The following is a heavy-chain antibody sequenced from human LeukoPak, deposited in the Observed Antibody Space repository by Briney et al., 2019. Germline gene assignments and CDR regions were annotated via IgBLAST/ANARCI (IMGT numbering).Heavy chain of an antibody. J-gene: IGHJ4*02. V-gene: IGHV3-74*03. CDR2: INGDGSST. CDR3: AKGGTTVVDY. CDR1: GFTISSYW. D-gene: IGHD4-23*01. Sequence: QTGGSLRLSCGATGFTISSYWMHWVHQAPGKGLVWVSRINGDGSSTTYADSVKGRFTISRDNAKNTLYLQMNRLRAEDTAVYYCAKGGTTVVDYWGQGTLVTVSS.